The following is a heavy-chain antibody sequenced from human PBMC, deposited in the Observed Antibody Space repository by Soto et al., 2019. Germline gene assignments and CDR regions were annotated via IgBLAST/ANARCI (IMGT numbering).Heavy chain of an antibody. CDR2: IYHSGST. CDR3: ATTSSDGGYYGSGSLPTYYYYYYMDV. D-gene: IGHD3-10*01. V-gene: IGHV4-4*02. CDR1: SGSISSSNW. J-gene: IGHJ6*03. Sequence: QVQLQESGPGLVKPSGTLSLTCAVSSGSISSSNWWRWVRQPPGKGLEWIGEIYHSGSTNYNPSLNSRVTISVDMSKNQVSLKLSSVTDADTAVYYCATTSSDGGYYGSGSLPTYYYYYYMDVWGKGTTVTVSS.